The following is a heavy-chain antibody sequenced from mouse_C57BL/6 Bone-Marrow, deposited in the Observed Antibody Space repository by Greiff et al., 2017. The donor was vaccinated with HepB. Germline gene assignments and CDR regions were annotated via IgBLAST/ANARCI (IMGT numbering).Heavy chain of an antibody. J-gene: IGHJ4*01. CDR2: ISYDGSN. CDR3: ARDRTTAMDY. V-gene: IGHV3-6*01. CDR1: GYSITSGYY. Sequence: EVKLQESGPGLVKPSQSLSLTCSVTGYSITSGYYWNWLRQFPGNKLEWMGYISYDGSNNYNPSLKNRISITRDTSKNQFFLKLNSVTTEDTATYYCARDRTTAMDYWGQGTSVTVSS. D-gene: IGHD1-1*01.